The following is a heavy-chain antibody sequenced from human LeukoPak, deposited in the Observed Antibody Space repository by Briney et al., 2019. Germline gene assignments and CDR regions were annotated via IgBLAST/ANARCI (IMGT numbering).Heavy chain of an antibody. D-gene: IGHD2-2*02. V-gene: IGHV1-18*01. CDR1: GYTFTSYG. J-gene: IGHJ5*02. CDR3: ASASRIVVVPAAINWFDP. Sequence: ASVKVSCKASGYTFTSYGISWVRQAPGQGLEWMGWISAYNGNTNYAQKFQGRVTMTRDTSISTAYMELSRLRSDDTAVYYCASASRIVVVPAAINWFDPWGQGTLVTVSS. CDR2: ISAYNGNT.